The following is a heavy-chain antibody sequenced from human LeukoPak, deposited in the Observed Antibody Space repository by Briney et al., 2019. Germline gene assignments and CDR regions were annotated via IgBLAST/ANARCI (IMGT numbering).Heavy chain of an antibody. CDR1: GYTFTRYY. CDR2: INPNSGGT. Sequence: ASVKVSCKASGYTFTRYYMHWVRQAPGQGLEWMGWINPNSGGTNYAQKFQGRVTMTRDTSISTAYMELSRLRSDDTAVYYCARGLDTAMVYRKGSMDVWGKGTTVTVSS. V-gene: IGHV1-2*02. D-gene: IGHD5-18*01. J-gene: IGHJ6*03. CDR3: ARGLDTAMVYRKGSMDV.